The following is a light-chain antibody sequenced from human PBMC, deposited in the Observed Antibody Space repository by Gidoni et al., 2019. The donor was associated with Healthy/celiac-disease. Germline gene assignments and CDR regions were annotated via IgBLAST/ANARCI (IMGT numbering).Light chain of an antibody. CDR1: QGLRSD. V-gene: IGKV1D-8*01. CDR3: QQYYSFPT. Sequence: VIWTTQSPSVLSSSTGDRVTISCRMSQGLRSDLAWYQQKPGNAPELLIYAASTLQSVVPSRFSDSGSWTGFTLTISCLQSEYFATYYCQQYYSFPTFGQGTKVKIK. CDR2: AAS. J-gene: IGKJ1*01.